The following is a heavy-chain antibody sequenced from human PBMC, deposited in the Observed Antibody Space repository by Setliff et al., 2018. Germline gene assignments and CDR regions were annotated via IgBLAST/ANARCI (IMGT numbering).Heavy chain of an antibody. D-gene: IGHD3-9*01. CDR2: INHSGST. Sequence: LSLTCAVYGGSFSGYYWSWIRQPPGEGLEWIGEINHSGSTNYNPSLKSRVTISVDTSKNQFSLKLSSVTAADTAVYYCARTYYDILTDLELFQHWGQGTLVTVSS. V-gene: IGHV4-34*01. J-gene: IGHJ1*01. CDR1: GGSFSGYY. CDR3: ARTYYDILTDLELFQH.